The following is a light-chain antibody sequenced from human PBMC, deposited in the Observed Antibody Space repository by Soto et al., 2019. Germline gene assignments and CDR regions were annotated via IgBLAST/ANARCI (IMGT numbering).Light chain of an antibody. CDR1: QSVSNNY. CDR2: HAS. Sequence: EIVLTQSPGTLSLSPGERATLSCKASQSVSNNYLAWYQQKPGQAPRLLIFHASSRATGIPDKFSGSGSGTDFTLTISRLEPEDFAVYYCQQHGSSPFTFGQGTNVEIK. J-gene: IGKJ1*01. V-gene: IGKV3-20*01. CDR3: QQHGSSPFT.